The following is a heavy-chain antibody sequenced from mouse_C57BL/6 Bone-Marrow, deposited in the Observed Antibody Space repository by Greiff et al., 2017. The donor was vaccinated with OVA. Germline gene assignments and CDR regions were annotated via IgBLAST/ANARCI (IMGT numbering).Heavy chain of an antibody. D-gene: IGHD2-4*01. CDR2: IHPNSGST. J-gene: IGHJ2*01. V-gene: IGHV1-64*01. CDR3: ARHYDYDSYYFDY. Sequence: VQLQQPGAELVKPGASVKLSCKASGYTFTSYWMHWVKQRPGQGLEWIGMIHPNSGSTNYNEKFKSKATLTVDKSSSTAYMQLNILTSADSAVYYCARHYDYDSYYFDYWGQGTTLTVSS. CDR1: GYTFTSYW.